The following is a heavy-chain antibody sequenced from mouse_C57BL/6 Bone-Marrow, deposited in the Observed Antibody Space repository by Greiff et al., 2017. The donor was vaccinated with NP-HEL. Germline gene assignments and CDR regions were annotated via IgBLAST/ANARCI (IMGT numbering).Heavy chain of an antibody. CDR1: GYTFTSYW. CDR2: IYPGSGST. CDR3: AREANYYAMDY. Sequence: QVQLKQPGAELVKPGASVKMSCKASGYTFTSYWITWVKQRPGQGLEWIGDIYPGSGSTNYNEKFKSKATLPVDTSSSTAYMQLSSLTSEDSAVYYCAREANYYAMDYWGQGTSVTVSS. V-gene: IGHV1-55*01. J-gene: IGHJ4*01.